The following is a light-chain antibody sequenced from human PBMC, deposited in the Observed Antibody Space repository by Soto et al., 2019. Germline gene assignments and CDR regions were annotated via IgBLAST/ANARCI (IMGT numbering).Light chain of an antibody. J-gene: IGKJ1*01. Sequence: ESVLTQSPSTLSLSPGERATLSCRASQTVSSYLAWYQQKPGQAPRLLIYGASTRATGIPARFSGSGSGTDFTLTISSLEPEDFAVYYCQQRSNWHPWTFGQGTKVDIK. V-gene: IGKV3-11*01. CDR1: QTVSSY. CDR2: GAS. CDR3: QQRSNWHPWT.